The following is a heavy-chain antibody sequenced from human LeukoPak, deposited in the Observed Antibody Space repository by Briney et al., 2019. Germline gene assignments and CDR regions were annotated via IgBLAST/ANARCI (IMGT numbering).Heavy chain of an antibody. V-gene: IGHV3-23*01. CDR3: AKDSDSSPIEDAFDI. CDR1: GFTFSSYG. CDR2: ISGSGGST. Sequence: GGSLRLSCAASGFTFSSYGMHWVRQAPGKGLEWVSAISGSGGSTYYADSVKGRFTISRDNSKNTLYLQMNSLRAEDTAVYYCAKDSDSSPIEDAFDIWGQGTMVTVSS. D-gene: IGHD3-22*01. J-gene: IGHJ3*02.